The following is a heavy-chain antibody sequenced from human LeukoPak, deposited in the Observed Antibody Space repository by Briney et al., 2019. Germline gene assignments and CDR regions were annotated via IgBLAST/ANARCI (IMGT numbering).Heavy chain of an antibody. Sequence: GRSLRLSCSASGFTFSSYAMHWVRQAPGKGLEYVSAISSNGGSTYYADSVKGRFTISRDNSKNTLYLQMSSLRAEDTAVYYCVKVPLDDILTGYWVYFDYWGQGTLVTVSS. CDR1: GFTFSSYA. D-gene: IGHD3-9*01. CDR3: VKVPLDDILTGYWVYFDY. J-gene: IGHJ4*02. CDR2: ISSNGGST. V-gene: IGHV3-64D*06.